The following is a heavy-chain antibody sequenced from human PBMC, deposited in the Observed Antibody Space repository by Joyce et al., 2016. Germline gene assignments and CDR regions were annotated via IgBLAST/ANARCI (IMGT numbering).Heavy chain of an antibody. CDR2: IHHGGGT. J-gene: IGHJ6*02. CDR1: GGSITSAEW. Sequence: QMQVQESGPGLVKPSGTLSLTCVVSGGSITSAEWWSWVRQTPGEGREWIEEIHHGGGTHYNPSLKTRGTISVDRTKNQLAQRLNSVTAADADMYYCASHVTVNGSRGFDVWGQGTTVTVSS. D-gene: IGHD2/OR15-2a*01. V-gene: IGHV4-4*02. CDR3: ASHVTVNGSRGFDV.